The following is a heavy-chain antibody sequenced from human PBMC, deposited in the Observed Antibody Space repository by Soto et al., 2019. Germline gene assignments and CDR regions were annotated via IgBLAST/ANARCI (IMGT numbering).Heavy chain of an antibody. CDR3: ASPGYSYGYGAFDI. CDR1: GGSISSGGYY. V-gene: IGHV4-31*03. CDR2: IYYSGST. Sequence: KLSETLSLTCTVSGGSISSGGYYWSWIRQHPGKGLEWIGYIYYSGSTYYNPSLKNRVTISVDTSKNQFSLKLSSVTAADTAVYYCASPGYSYGYGAFDIWGQGTMVTVSS. D-gene: IGHD5-18*01. J-gene: IGHJ3*02.